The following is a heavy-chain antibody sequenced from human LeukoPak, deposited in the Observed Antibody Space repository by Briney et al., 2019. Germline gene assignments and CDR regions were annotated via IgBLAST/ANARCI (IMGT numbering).Heavy chain of an antibody. CDR2: IIPIFGTA. CDR1: GGTFSSYA. D-gene: IGHD5-18*01. CDR3: ARDRGYSYGYN. J-gene: IGHJ4*02. Sequence: SVKVSCEASGGTFSSYAISWVRQAPGQGLEWMGRIIPIFGTANYAQKFQGRVTITTDESTSTAYMELSSLRSEDTAVYYCARDRGYSYGYNWGQGTLVTVSS. V-gene: IGHV1-69*05.